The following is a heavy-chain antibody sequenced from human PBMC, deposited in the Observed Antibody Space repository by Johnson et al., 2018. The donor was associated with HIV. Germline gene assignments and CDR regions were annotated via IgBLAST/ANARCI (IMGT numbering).Heavy chain of an antibody. V-gene: IGHV3-30*04. CDR3: ARVTQQVVRVGSDAFDI. CDR2: ISYDGSNK. J-gene: IGHJ3*02. Sequence: QVLLVESGGGVVQPGRSLRLSCAASGFTFRSHAMHWVCQAPGKGLEWVAVISYDGSNKYYADSVKGRFTISRDNSKNTLYLQMNSLRAEDTAVYYCARVTQQVVRVGSDAFDIWGQGTMVTVSS. CDR1: GFTFRSHA. D-gene: IGHD4-23*01.